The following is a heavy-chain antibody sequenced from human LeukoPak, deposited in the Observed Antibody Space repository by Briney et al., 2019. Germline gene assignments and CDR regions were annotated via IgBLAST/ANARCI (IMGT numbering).Heavy chain of an antibody. CDR2: INPNSGGT. J-gene: IGHJ5*02. D-gene: IGHD2-2*01. Sequence: ASVKVSCKASGYTFTGYYMHWVRQAPGQGLEWMGWINPNSGGTNYAQKFQGRVTMTRDTSISTAYMELSRLRSDDTAVYYCARAGPKDCSSTSCDRFRFDPWGQGTLVTVSP. CDR3: ARAGPKDCSSTSCDRFRFDP. CDR1: GYTFTGYY. V-gene: IGHV1-2*02.